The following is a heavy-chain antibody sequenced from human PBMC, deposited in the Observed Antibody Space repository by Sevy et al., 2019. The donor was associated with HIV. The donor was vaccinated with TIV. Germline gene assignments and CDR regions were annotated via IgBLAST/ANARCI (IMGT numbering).Heavy chain of an antibody. CDR2: INQDGSET. CDR1: GFTFSSYW. J-gene: IGHJ6*02. CDR3: ARDGGLGYCTGGSCNRHYYYYGLDV. Sequence: GGSLRLSCAASGFTFSSYWMSWVRQAPGKGLEWVATINQDGSETFYLDSVKGRFTISRHNPRKSLYLQMNSLSAEDTAVYYCARDGGLGYCTGGSCNRHYYYYGLDVWGQGTTVTVSS. V-gene: IGHV3-7*01. D-gene: IGHD2-15*01.